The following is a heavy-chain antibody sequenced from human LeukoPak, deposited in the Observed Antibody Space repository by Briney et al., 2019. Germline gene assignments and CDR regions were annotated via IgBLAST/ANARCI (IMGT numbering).Heavy chain of an antibody. CDR1: GYTFTGYY. J-gene: IGHJ3*02. Sequence: GASVKVSCKASGYTFTGYYMHWVRQAPGQGLEWMGWINPNSGGTNYAQKFQGRVTMTRDTSISTAYMELSRLRSDDTAVYYCARLDQVYAIPTFDIWSQGTMVTVSS. CDR2: INPNSGGT. D-gene: IGHD2-8*01. CDR3: ARLDQVYAIPTFDI. V-gene: IGHV1-2*02.